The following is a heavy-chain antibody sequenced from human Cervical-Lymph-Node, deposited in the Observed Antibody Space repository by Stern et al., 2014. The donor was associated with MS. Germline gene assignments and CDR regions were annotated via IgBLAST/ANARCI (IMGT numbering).Heavy chain of an antibody. J-gene: IGHJ4*02. CDR2: MNPKSGNT. V-gene: IGHV1-8*01. Sequence: VQLVQSGAEVKKPGASVKVSCKTSGYTFTSHDIKWVRQATGQGLEWMGWMNPKSGNTGFAQKFQGRVTMTWNTSTSTAYMELSNLRSEDTAVYYCGRGLDDYWGQGTPVTVSS. CDR1: GYTFTSHD. CDR3: GRGLDDY.